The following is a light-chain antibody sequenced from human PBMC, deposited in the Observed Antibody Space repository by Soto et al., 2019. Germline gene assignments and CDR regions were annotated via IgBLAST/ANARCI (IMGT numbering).Light chain of an antibody. CDR1: QSVDSSH. CDR2: GAS. CDR3: QQYGTSEII. V-gene: IGKV3-20*01. Sequence: EIVLTQSAGTLSLSPGERATLSWGASQSVDSSHLAWYQHRPGRAPRLLVYGASRRATGVPDRFSGSGSGTDFTLTISRLETEDFAVFYCQQYGTSEIIFGQGTRLEIK. J-gene: IGKJ5*01.